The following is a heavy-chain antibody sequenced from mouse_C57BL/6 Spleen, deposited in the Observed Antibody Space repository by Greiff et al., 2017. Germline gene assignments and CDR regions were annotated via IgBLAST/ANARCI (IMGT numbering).Heavy chain of an antibody. CDR2: SRNKANDYTT. CDR1: GFTFSDFY. D-gene: IGHD4-1*01. CDR3: ARDGWDGSYWYFDV. J-gene: IGHJ1*03. V-gene: IGHV7-1*01. Sequence: EVKLMESGGGLVQSGRSLRLSCATSGFTFSDFYMEWVRQAPGKGLEWIAASRNKANDYTTEYSASVKGRFIVSRDTSQSILYLQMNALRAEDTAIYYCARDGWDGSYWYFDVWGTGTTVTVSS.